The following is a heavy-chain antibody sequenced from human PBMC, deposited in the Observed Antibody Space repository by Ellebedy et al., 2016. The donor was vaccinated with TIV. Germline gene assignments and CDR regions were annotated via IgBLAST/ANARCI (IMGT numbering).Heavy chain of an antibody. CDR2: IYYSGST. CDR1: GGSISSSSYY. Sequence: SETLSLTCTVSGGSISSSSYYWGWIRQPPGKGLEWIGSIYYSGSTYYNPSLKSRVTISVDTSKNQFSLKLSSVTAADTAVYYCARGSNGYYYGMDVWGQGTTVTVSS. V-gene: IGHV4-39*01. D-gene: IGHD6-19*01. CDR3: ARGSNGYYYGMDV. J-gene: IGHJ6*02.